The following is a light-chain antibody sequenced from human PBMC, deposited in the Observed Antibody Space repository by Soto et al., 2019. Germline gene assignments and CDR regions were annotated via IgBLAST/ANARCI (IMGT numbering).Light chain of an antibody. J-gene: IGLJ1*01. V-gene: IGLV2-23*01. CDR1: RNDVGSYNL. Sequence: LTQPHSVSESPGKTVTISCTGTRNDVGSYNLVSWYRQRPGEAPQLIIYEGRKRPSGVSNRFSGSKSANTASLTISGLRAEDEADYYCCSFAGVDTPFVFGTGTKVTVL. CDR3: CSFAGVDTPFV. CDR2: EGR.